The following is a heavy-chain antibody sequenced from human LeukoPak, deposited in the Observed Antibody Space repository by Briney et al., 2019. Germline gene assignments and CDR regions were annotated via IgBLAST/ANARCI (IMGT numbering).Heavy chain of an antibody. V-gene: IGHV3-20*04. J-gene: IGHJ4*02. CDR3: ARDCGGDCYGPFDY. D-gene: IGHD2-21*02. Sequence: PGGSLRLSCAASGFTFDDYGMSWVRQAPGKGLEWVSGINWNGGSTGYADSVKGRFTISRDNAKNSLYLQMNSLRAEDTALYYCARDCGGDCYGPFDYWGQGTLVTVSS. CDR2: INWNGGST. CDR1: GFTFDDYG.